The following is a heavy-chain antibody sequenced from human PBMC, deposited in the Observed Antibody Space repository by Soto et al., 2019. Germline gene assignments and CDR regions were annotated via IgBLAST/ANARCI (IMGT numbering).Heavy chain of an antibody. D-gene: IGHD3-16*01. CDR3: AKDRRAGGNSAFYFDF. Sequence: HPGGSLRLSCAASGFKFSNYAMSWVRQAPGKGLEWVLLISATGGGTYYADSVKGRFTISRDNSHNTLYLQVHSLTAEDTAVYYCAKDRRAGGNSAFYFDFWGQGAQVTVSS. V-gene: IGHV3-23*01. J-gene: IGHJ4*02. CDR2: ISATGGGT. CDR1: GFKFSNYA.